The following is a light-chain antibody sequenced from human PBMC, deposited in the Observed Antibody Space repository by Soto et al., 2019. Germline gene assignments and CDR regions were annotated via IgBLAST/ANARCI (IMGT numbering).Light chain of an antibody. CDR3: QQYITYST. V-gene: IGKV1-5*01. J-gene: IGKJ5*01. Sequence: DIKMSQSPSTLSASVGDRVTITCRASQSLRGWLAWYQQRPGKAPKALIYDASTLASGVPSRFNGSGSGTEFTLTISSLQPDDFATYYCQQYITYSTFGQGTLLEIK. CDR1: QSLRGW. CDR2: DAS.